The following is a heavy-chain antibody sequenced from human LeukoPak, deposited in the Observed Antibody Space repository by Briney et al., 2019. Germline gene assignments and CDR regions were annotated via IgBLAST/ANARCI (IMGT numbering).Heavy chain of an antibody. V-gene: IGHV3-7*01. CDR2: IQPDGGVG. CDR3: ARLFGGVTTFDY. Sequence: GGSLRLSCAASGFSFSNYAMSWVRLGPGKGLEWVASIQPDGGVGRYVDSVKGRFTISRDNVKSSVSLQMNSLRAEDTAVYYCARLFGGVTTFDYWGQGALVTVSS. CDR1: GFSFSNYA. J-gene: IGHJ4*02. D-gene: IGHD3-10*01.